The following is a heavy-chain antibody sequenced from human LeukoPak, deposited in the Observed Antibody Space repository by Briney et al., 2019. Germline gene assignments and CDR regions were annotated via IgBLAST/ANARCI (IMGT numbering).Heavy chain of an antibody. CDR1: GFTFSTYW. Sequence: GGSLRLSCAASGFTFSTYWMHWVRQAPGKGPVWVSRISGDGSSTAYGDSVKGRFTISRDNAKNTLYLQMNGLRVEGTAVYYCARALGDIRGQGTLVTVSS. CDR3: ARALGDI. CDR2: ISGDGSST. J-gene: IGHJ4*02. V-gene: IGHV3-74*01.